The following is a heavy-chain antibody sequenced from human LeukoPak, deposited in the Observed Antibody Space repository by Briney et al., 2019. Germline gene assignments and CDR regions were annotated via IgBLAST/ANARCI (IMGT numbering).Heavy chain of an antibody. V-gene: IGHV3-23*01. Sequence: GGSLRLSCAVSGFTFSIYGMSWVRQAPGKGLEWVSAISDSGDSTYYANSVKGRFTISRDNSKNTLYLQMNSLRAEDTAVYYCARVGSGSYFDYWGQGTLVTVSS. D-gene: IGHD1-26*01. CDR1: GFTFSIYG. J-gene: IGHJ4*02. CDR2: ISDSGDST. CDR3: ARVGSGSYFDY.